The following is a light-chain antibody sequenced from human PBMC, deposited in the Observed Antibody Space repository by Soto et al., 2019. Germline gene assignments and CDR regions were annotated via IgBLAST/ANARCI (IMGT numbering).Light chain of an antibody. J-gene: IGKJ4*01. Sequence: DIQLTQSPSFLSASVGDRVTITCRASQDTNTYIAWYQHTPGKAPKLLIYGASTLQSGVPARFSGSESGAVFTLRISSLQPEDFATYYCQQLNSYPLTFGGGTKVEIK. CDR3: QQLNSYPLT. CDR2: GAS. CDR1: QDTNTY. V-gene: IGKV1-9*01.